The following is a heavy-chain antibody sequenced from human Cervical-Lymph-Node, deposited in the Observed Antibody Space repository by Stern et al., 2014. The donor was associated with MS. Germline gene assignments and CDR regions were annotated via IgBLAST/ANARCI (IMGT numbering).Heavy chain of an antibody. CDR2: TNPLFGTT. Sequence: QVQLVQSGAEVKKPGSSVTVSCKASGGTFSNYAITWFRQAPGRGLEWMGDTNPLFGTTNYAQKFQGRVTMTAHESTATAYMELSGLRSEDPAVYYWAGEKHSSCFDPWGQGTLVTVSS. J-gene: IGHJ5*02. V-gene: IGHV1-69*01. CDR3: AGEKHSSCFDP. CDR1: GGTFSNYA. D-gene: IGHD3-22*01.